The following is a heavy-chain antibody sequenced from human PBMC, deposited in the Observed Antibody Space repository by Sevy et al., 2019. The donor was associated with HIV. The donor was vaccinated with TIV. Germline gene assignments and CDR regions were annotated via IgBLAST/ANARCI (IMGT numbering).Heavy chain of an antibody. CDR2: ISGSGGST. V-gene: IGHV3-23*01. D-gene: IGHD1-20*01. CDR3: ARGMTGVYYYYGMDV. Sequence: GGSLRLSCAASGFTFSSYAMSWVRQAPGKGLEWVSAISGSGGSTYYADSVKGRFTISRDNSKNTLYLQMNSLRAEDTAVYYCARGMTGVYYYYGMDVWGQGTTVTVSS. CDR1: GFTFSSYA. J-gene: IGHJ6*02.